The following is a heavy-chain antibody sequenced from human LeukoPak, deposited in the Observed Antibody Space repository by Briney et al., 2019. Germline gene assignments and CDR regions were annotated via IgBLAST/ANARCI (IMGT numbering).Heavy chain of an antibody. CDR2: ISWNSGSI. V-gene: IGHV3-9*01. D-gene: IGHD4-17*01. CDR3: AKDRDGDYEFYFDY. CDR1: GFTFDDYA. Sequence: GGSLRLSCAASGFTFDDYAMHWVRQAPGKGLEWVSGISWNSGSIGYADSVKGRFTISRDNAKNSLYLQMNSLRAEDTALYYCAKDRDGDYEFYFDYWGRGTLVTVSS. J-gene: IGHJ4*02.